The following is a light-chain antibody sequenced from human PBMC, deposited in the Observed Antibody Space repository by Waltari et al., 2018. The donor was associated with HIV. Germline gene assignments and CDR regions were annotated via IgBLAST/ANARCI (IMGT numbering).Light chain of an antibody. CDR3: QSADSSGTYGVV. CDR2: KDS. V-gene: IGLV3-25*03. Sequence: SYDPTPPPSVSVSPGQTARIPCSGNALPNQCASWYHQKPGQATMLVIYKDSERPSGIPERFSGASSGTTVTLTISGVQAEDEADYYCQSADSSGTYGVVFAGGTKLTVL. J-gene: IGLJ2*01. CDR1: ALPNQC.